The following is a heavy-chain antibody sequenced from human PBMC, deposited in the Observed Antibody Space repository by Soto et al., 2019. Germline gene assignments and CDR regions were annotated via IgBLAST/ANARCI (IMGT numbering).Heavy chain of an antibody. CDR2: IYHSGSA. J-gene: IGHJ2*01. CDR1: GGSISTGGYY. CDR3: ALTQRGYCSGGNCYNWHFDL. D-gene: IGHD2-15*01. V-gene: IGHV4-31*03. Sequence: QVQLQESGPGLVKPSQTLSLTCNVSGGSISTGGYYWSWIRQLPGMGLEWIGFIYHSGSAEYNPSLRSRGSMSVDTSKNQFSLKLNSVTAADTAVYYCALTQRGYCSGGNCYNWHFDLWGRGTLVTVSS.